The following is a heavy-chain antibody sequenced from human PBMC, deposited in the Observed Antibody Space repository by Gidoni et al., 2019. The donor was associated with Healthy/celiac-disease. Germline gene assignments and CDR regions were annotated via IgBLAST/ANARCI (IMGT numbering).Heavy chain of an antibody. J-gene: IGHJ4*02. CDR3: ARSVFGYFSFAY. CDR1: GGSFSGYY. V-gene: IGHV4-34*01. Sequence: QVQLQQWGAGLLKPSETLSLTCAVYGGSFSGYYWRWIRLPPGKGLEWIGEINHSGSTNYTPSLKSRVPLSVDTSKNQFSLQLSSVTAADTAVYSCARSVFGYFSFAYWGQGTLVTVSS. D-gene: IGHD3-10*01. CDR2: INHSGST.